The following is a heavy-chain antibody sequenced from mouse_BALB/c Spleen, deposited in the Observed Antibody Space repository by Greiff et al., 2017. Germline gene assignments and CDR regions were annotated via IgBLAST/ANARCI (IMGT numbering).Heavy chain of an antibody. CDR3: ARASYYGNYYAMDY. Sequence: VQRVESGPGLVAPSQSLSITCTVSGFSLTSYGVHWVRQPPGKGLEWLGVIWAGGSTNYNSALMSRLSISKDNSKSQVFLKMNSLQTDDTAMYYCARASYYGNYYAMDYWGQGTSVTVSS. CDR1: GFSLTSYG. V-gene: IGHV2-9*02. J-gene: IGHJ4*01. CDR2: IWAGGST. D-gene: IGHD2-10*01.